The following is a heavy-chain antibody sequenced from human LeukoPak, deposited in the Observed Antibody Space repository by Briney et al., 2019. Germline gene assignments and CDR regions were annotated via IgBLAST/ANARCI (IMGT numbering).Heavy chain of an antibody. CDR1: GYTFIDYF. D-gene: IGHD7-27*01. V-gene: IGHV1-2*06. J-gene: IGHJ4*02. CDR3: ARDLSTTSNWERDY. CDR2: INPNSGGT. Sequence: ASVKVSCEASGYTFIDYFIHWVRQAPGQGLQWMGQINPNSGGTNYAENFRGRDTLTRDTFITTAYMELRTLRYDDSAVYFCARDLSTTSNWERDYWGQRTLVTVST.